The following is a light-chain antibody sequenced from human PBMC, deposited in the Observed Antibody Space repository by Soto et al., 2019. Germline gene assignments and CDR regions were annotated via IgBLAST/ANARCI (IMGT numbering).Light chain of an antibody. CDR1: SSDVGGYNY. V-gene: IGLV2-14*01. J-gene: IGLJ2*01. Sequence: QSALTQPPSASGSPGQSVTISCTGTSSDVGGYNYVSWYQQHPGKAPKLVIYEVTKRPSGVSNRFSGSKSGNTASLTISGLQAEDETDYYCSSYTSTNHVVFGGGTKVTV. CDR3: SSYTSTNHVV. CDR2: EVT.